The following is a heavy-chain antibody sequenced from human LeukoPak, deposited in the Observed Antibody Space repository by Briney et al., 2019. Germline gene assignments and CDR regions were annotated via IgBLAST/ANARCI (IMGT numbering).Heavy chain of an antibody. D-gene: IGHD2-2*01. CDR3: AHDIVVVPAAIPLGDY. V-gene: IGHV3-23*01. CDR1: GFTFSSYA. Sequence: PGGSLRLSCAASGFTFSSYAMSWVRQAPGKGLEWVSAISGSGGSTYYADSVKGWFTISRDNSKNTLYLQMNSLRAEDTAVYYCAHDIVVVPAAIPLGDYWGQGTLVTVSS. J-gene: IGHJ4*02. CDR2: ISGSGGST.